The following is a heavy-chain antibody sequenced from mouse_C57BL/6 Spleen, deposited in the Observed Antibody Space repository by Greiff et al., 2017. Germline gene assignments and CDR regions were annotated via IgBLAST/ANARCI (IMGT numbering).Heavy chain of an antibody. D-gene: IGHD1-1*01. CDR2: IDPSDSYT. CDR3: ARGTTVVRYYYAMDY. CDR1: GYTFTSYW. V-gene: IGHV1-50*01. J-gene: IGHJ4*01. Sequence: QVQLQQPGAELVKPGASVKLSCKASGYTFTSYWMQWVKQRPGQGLEWIGEIDPSDSYTNYNQKFKGKATLTVDTSSSTAYMQLSSLTSEDSAVYYCARGTTVVRYYYAMDYWGQGTSVTVSS.